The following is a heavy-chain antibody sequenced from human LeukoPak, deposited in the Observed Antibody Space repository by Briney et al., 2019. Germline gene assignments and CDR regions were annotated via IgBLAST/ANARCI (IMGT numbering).Heavy chain of an antibody. D-gene: IGHD4-17*01. CDR3: ARDQYGDYVFNY. J-gene: IGHJ4*02. CDR2: IYSGGST. V-gene: IGHV3-53*01. Sequence: PGGSLRLSCAASGFTVSSNYMSWVRQAPGKGLEWVSVIYSGGSTYYADSVKGRFTISRDNSKNTLYLQMNSLGAEDTAVYYCARDQYGDYVFNYWGQGTLVTVSS. CDR1: GFTVSSNY.